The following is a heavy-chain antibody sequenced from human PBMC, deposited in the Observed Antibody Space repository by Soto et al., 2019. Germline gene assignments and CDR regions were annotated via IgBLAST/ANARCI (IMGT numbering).Heavy chain of an antibody. V-gene: IGHV1-18*04. D-gene: IGHD2-2*01. CDR2: ISAYNGNT. J-gene: IGHJ6*02. Sequence: ASVKVSCKASGYTFTSYGISWVRQAPGQGLEWMGWISAYNGNTNYAQKLQGRVTMTTDTSTSSAYMELRSLRSDDTAVYYCASSCSSTSCFLPYYYYGMDVWGQGTTVTVSS. CDR1: GYTFTSYG. CDR3: ASSCSSTSCFLPYYYYGMDV.